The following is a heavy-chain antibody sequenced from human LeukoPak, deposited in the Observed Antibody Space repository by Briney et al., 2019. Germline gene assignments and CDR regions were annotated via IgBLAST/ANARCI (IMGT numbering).Heavy chain of an antibody. Sequence: PSETLSLTCTVSGGPINSSSYYWGWIRQPPGKGLEWIGTIYYSGSTYYNPSLKSRVTISVDTSKNQFSLELSSVTASDTAVYYCARRFAPSRNDAFDIWGQGTMVTVSS. CDR2: IYYSGST. CDR3: ARRFAPSRNDAFDI. D-gene: IGHD3-10*01. V-gene: IGHV4-39*01. J-gene: IGHJ3*02. CDR1: GGPINSSSYY.